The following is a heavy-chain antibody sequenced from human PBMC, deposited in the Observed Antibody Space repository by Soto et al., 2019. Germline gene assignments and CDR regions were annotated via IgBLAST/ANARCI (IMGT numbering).Heavy chain of an antibody. CDR3: AREMGLAPTGTSMYFDY. CDR2: IYYSGST. CDR1: GGSISSGDHY. J-gene: IGHJ4*02. D-gene: IGHD3-9*01. V-gene: IGHV4-30-4*01. Sequence: PSETLSLTCTVSGGSISSGDHYWSWIRQPPGKGLEWIGYIYYSGSTYYNPSLKSRVTISRDTSKNQFSLNLSSVTAADTAVYYCAREMGLAPTGTSMYFDYWGQGTLVTSPQ.